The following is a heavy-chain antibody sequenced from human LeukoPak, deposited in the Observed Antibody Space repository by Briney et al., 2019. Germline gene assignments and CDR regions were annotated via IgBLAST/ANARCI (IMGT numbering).Heavy chain of an antibody. Sequence: GGSLRLSCAGSGCSLSAYNMNWVRQAPGKGLESVSYISSSSATIFYADSVKGRFTISRDNSKNTVYLQMNSLRVEDTGIYYCARGLYYASSGYLLSWGRGTLVTVSS. J-gene: IGHJ4*02. CDR2: ISSSSATI. CDR3: ARGLYYASSGYLLS. CDR1: GCSLSAYN. V-gene: IGHV3-48*01. D-gene: IGHD3-22*01.